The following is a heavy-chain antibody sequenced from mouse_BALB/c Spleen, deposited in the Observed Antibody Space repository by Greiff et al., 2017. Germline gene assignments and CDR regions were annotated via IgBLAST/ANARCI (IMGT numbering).Heavy chain of an antibody. CDR1: GFNIKDTY. Sequence: VQLQQSGAELVKPGASVKLSCTASGFNIKDTYMHWVKQRPEQGLEWIGRIDPANGNTKYDPKFQGKATITADTSSNTAYLQLSSLTSEDTAVYYCAVPYYFDDWGQGTTLTVSS. J-gene: IGHJ2*01. CDR3: AVPYYFDD. V-gene: IGHV14-3*02. CDR2: IDPANGNT.